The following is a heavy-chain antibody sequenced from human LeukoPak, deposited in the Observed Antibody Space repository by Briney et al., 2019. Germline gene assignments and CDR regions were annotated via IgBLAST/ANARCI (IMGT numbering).Heavy chain of an antibody. J-gene: IGHJ5*02. D-gene: IGHD2-2*01. CDR1: GGTFSSYA. Sequence: ASVKVSCKASGGTFSSYAISWVRQAPRQGLEWMGGIIPIFGTANYAQKFQGRVTITTDESTSTAYMELSSLRSEDTAVYYCARSSPIVVVPAATSRAYNWFDPWGQGTLVTVSS. V-gene: IGHV1-69*05. CDR3: ARSSPIVVVPAATSRAYNWFDP. CDR2: IIPIFGTA.